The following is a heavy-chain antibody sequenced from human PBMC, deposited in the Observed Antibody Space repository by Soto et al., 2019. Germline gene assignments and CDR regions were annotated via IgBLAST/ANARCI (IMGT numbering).Heavy chain of an antibody. D-gene: IGHD3-3*01. J-gene: IGHJ4*02. Sequence: PVGSLRLSCAASGFTFSLYAMSWVRQAPGKGLEWVSAISGSGGSTYYADSVKGRFTISRDNSKNTLYLQMNSQRAEDTAVYYCAKDSRLKICGVVTTTPFDYWGQGTLVTVSS. V-gene: IGHV3-23*01. CDR2: ISGSGGST. CDR3: AKDSRLKICGVVTTTPFDY. CDR1: GFTFSLYA.